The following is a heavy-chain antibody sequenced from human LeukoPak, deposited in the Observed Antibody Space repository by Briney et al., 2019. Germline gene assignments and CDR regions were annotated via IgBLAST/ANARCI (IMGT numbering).Heavy chain of an antibody. CDR2: INPNSGGT. V-gene: IGHV1-2*02. CDR1: GYTFTGYY. D-gene: IGHD5-12*01. J-gene: IGHJ4*02. Sequence: ASVKVSCKASGYTFTGYYMHWVRQAPGQGLEWMGWINPNSGGTNYAQKFQGRATMTRDTSISTAYMELSRLRSDDTAVYYCARGSYVRGYSGYNPFDYWGQGTLVTVSS. CDR3: ARGSYVRGYSGYNPFDY.